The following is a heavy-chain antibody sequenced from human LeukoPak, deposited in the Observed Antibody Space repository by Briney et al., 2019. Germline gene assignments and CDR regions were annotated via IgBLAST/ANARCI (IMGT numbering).Heavy chain of an antibody. CDR3: AGRRMATFDY. D-gene: IGHD5-24*01. J-gene: IGHJ4*02. CDR1: AINVTTNY. Sequence: GGSLRLSCAASAINVTTNYMTWIRQAPGKGLEWVSVIYSGGSTYYADSVKGRFTISRDNSKNTLYLQMNSLRAEDTAVYYCAGRRMATFDYWGQGTLVTVSS. V-gene: IGHV3-53*01. CDR2: IYSGGST.